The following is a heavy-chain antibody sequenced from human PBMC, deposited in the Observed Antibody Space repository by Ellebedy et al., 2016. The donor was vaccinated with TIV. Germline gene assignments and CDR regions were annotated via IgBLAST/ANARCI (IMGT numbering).Heavy chain of an antibody. J-gene: IGHJ3*02. CDR1: GFAFTTTA. Sequence: PGGSLRLSCAASGFAFTTTAMSWVRQAPGKGLEWVATITDTGGDSWYADSVKGRFTISRDNSRNALHLQMTSLRAEETAIYYCAKILGTQAAERAFDIWGQGTMVTVSS. CDR2: ITDTGGDS. D-gene: IGHD1-1*01. V-gene: IGHV3-23*01. CDR3: AKILGTQAAERAFDI.